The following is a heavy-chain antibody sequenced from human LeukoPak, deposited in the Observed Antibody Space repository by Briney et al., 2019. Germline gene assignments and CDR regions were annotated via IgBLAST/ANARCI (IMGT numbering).Heavy chain of an antibody. V-gene: IGHV3-11*04. D-gene: IGHD5-24*01. CDR1: GFTFSDYY. J-gene: IGHJ4*01. CDR2: ISSSGSNI. Sequence: PWESLRLSCAASGFTFSDYYMSWIRQAPGKGLEWVSYISSSGSNIYYADSVRGRFTNSSDNAKNSLYLQMSSPRAEDTAVYYCARDPVEISYDYWGHRTPVTVSP. CDR3: ARDPVEISYDY.